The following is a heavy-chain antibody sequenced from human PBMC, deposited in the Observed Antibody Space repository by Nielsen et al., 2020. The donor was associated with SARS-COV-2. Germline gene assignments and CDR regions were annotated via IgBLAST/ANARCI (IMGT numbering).Heavy chain of an antibody. J-gene: IGHJ4*02. CDR3: ARSFKF. CDR2: ISTSSSYI. V-gene: IGHV3-21*04. CDR1: GITFGTYT. Sequence: GGSLRLSCAASGITFGTYTMNWVRQAPGKGLEWVSSISTSSSYIYYADSVKGRFTISRDNTNNSLYLQMDSLRVEDTALYYCARSFKFWGQGTLVTVSA.